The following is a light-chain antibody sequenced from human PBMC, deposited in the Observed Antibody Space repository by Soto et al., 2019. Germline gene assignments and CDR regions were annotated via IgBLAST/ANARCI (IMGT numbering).Light chain of an antibody. CDR3: SSYTGSSTLYV. CDR1: SSDVGYYNY. V-gene: IGLV2-14*01. J-gene: IGLJ1*01. CDR2: EVS. Sequence: LTQPASVSGSPGQSITISCTGTSSDVGYYNYVSWYQQHPGKAPKLMIYEVSKRPSGVSNRFSGSKSGNTASLTISGLQAEDEADYYCSSYTGSSTLYVFGTGTKVTVL.